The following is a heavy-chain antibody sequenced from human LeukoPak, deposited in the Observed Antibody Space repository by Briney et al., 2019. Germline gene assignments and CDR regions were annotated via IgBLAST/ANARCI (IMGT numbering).Heavy chain of an antibody. Sequence: PGGSLRLSCAASGFTFSNYWMSWVRQAPGKGLEWVANIKQDGSEKYYVDSVKGRFTISRDDANYSLYLQMNSLRAEDTAVYYCARKAYGMGVWGKGTTVTVSS. V-gene: IGHV3-7*03. CDR1: GFTFSNYW. CDR3: ARKAYGMGV. J-gene: IGHJ6*04. CDR2: IKQDGSEK.